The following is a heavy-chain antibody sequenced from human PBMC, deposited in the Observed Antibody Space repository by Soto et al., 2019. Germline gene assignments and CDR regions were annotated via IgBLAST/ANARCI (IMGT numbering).Heavy chain of an antibody. CDR3: ARGLGAVAGDPLDY. J-gene: IGHJ4*02. V-gene: IGHV1-2*04. Sequence: QVQLVQSGAEVKKPGASVKVSCKASGYTFTGYYMHWVRQAPGQGLEWMGGINQNSGGTNYAQKFQGWVTMTRDTAISTAYMELSRLRSDDTAVDDCARGLGAVAGDPLDYWGQGTLVTVSS. CDR2: INQNSGGT. CDR1: GYTFTGYY. D-gene: IGHD6-19*01.